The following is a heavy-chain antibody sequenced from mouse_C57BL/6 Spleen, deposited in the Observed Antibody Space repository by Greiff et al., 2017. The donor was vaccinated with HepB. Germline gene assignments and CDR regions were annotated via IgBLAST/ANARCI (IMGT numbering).Heavy chain of an antibody. CDR2: IDPETGGT. J-gene: IGHJ2*01. CDR1: GYTFTDYE. CDR3: TRKFNPHYFDY. Sequence: VQLQQSGAELVRPGASVTLSCKASGYTFTDYEMHWVKQTPVHGLEWIGAIDPETGGTAYNQKFKGKAILTADKSSSTAYMELRSLTSEDSAVYYCTRKFNPHYFDYWGQGTTLTVSS. V-gene: IGHV1-15*01.